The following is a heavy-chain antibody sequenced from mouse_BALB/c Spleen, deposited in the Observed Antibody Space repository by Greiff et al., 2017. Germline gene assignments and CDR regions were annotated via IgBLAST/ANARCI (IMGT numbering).Heavy chain of an antibody. V-gene: IGHV3-2*02. CDR2: ISYSGST. CDR3: ARRPYYYGSSYSFDY. D-gene: IGHD1-1*01. Sequence: EVMLVESGPGLVKPSQSLSLTCTVTGYSITSDYAWNWIRQFPGNKLEWMGYISYSGSTSYNPSLKSRISITRDTSKNQFFLQLNSVTTEDTATYYCARRPYYYGSSYSFDYWGQGTTLTVSS. CDR1: GYSITSDYA. J-gene: IGHJ2*01.